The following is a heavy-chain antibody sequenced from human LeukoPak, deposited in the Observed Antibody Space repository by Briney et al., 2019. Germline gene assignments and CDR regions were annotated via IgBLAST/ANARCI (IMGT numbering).Heavy chain of an antibody. CDR3: ASHSSGWSFFDY. Sequence: GGSLRLSCAASGFTFSSYWMHWVRQAPGKGLVWVSRINSDGSSTSYADSVKGRFTISRDNAKNTLYLQMNSLRAEDTAVYYCASHSSGWSFFDYWGQGTLVTVSS. CDR1: GFTFSSYW. V-gene: IGHV3-74*01. J-gene: IGHJ4*02. CDR2: INSDGSST. D-gene: IGHD6-19*01.